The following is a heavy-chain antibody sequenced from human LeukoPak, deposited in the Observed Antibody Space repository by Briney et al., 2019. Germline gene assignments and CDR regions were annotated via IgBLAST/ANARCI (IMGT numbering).Heavy chain of an antibody. D-gene: IGHD6-19*01. Sequence: ASETLSLTCTVSGGSISSSSYYWGWIRQPPGKGLELIGSIYYSGSTYYNPSLKSRVTISVDTSKNQFSLKLSSVTAADTAVYYCARHSTSSGGGGYWGQGTLVTVSS. J-gene: IGHJ4*02. CDR2: IYYSGST. V-gene: IGHV4-39*01. CDR3: ARHSTSSGGGGY. CDR1: GGSISSSSYY.